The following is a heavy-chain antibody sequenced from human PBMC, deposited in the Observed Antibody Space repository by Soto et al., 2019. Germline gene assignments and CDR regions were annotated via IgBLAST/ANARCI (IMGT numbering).Heavy chain of an antibody. J-gene: IGHJ6*02. CDR2: ISYDGTYK. Sequence: GGSLRLSCAASGFTFNNFAMHWVRQAPGKGLEWVAFISYDGTYKYYADSVRGRFTVYRDNSKSTLFLQMNSLKFEDTAVYVCAYAGDVAFRSLQYGMDVWGQGTTVIVSS. V-gene: IGHV3-30*14. CDR1: GFTFNNFA. D-gene: IGHD3-16*01. CDR3: AYAGDVAFRSLQYGMDV.